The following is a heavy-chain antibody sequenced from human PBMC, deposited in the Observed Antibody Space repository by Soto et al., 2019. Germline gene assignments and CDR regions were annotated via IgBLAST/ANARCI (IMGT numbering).Heavy chain of an antibody. J-gene: IGHJ5*02. D-gene: IGHD3-3*01. V-gene: IGHV1-46*01. CDR1: GDTFTSYY. CDR2: INPHGGST. Sequence: ASVKVSCKAPGDTFTSYYLNWVRQAPGQGLEWMGVINPHGGSTKYAQKFQGRITMTRDTSRSTVYMELSSLRSDDTAIYYCARSSGGNFGIIIEGSNSFDPWGQGPLVTVSS. CDR3: ARSSGGNFGIIIEGSNSFDP.